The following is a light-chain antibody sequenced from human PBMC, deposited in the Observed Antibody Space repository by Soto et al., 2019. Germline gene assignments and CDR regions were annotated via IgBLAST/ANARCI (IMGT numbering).Light chain of an antibody. J-gene: IGKJ5*01. V-gene: IGKV1-39*01. CDR1: QGIRND. CDR2: AAY. Sequence: EVTQYTSSVSASVGDRVTITCRASQGIRNDLGWYQQKPGKAHKRLIYAAYSLQSGVQSRFSGSRSGTDFTLTIRSLQPEEFPTYYCELSYSTPITVGQGSRL. CDR3: ELSYSTPIT.